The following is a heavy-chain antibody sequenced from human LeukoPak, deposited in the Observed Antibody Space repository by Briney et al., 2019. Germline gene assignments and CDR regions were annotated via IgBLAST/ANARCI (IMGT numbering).Heavy chain of an antibody. CDR2: IYYSGST. CDR1: GFTFSTYG. Sequence: LRLSCAASGFTFSTYGFSWVRQAPGKGLEWIGYIYYSGSTYYNPSLKSRVTISVDTSKNQFSLKLSSVTAADTAVYYCARDSITMIVGAFDIWGQGTMVTVSS. J-gene: IGHJ3*02. V-gene: IGHV4-30-4*07. CDR3: ARDSITMIVGAFDI. D-gene: IGHD3-22*01.